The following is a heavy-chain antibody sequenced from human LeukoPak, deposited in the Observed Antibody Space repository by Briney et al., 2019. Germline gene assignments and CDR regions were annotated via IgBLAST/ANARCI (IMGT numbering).Heavy chain of an antibody. D-gene: IGHD3-22*01. V-gene: IGHV3-30-3*01. CDR1: GFTFSSYA. Sequence: HPGTSLRLSCAASGFTFSSYAMHWVRQAPGKGLEWVAVISYDGSNKYYADSVKGRFTISRDNSKNTLYLQMNSLRAEDTAVYYCARDKDSSGYQGPLDYWGQGTLVTVSS. J-gene: IGHJ4*02. CDR3: ARDKDSSGYQGPLDY. CDR2: ISYDGSNK.